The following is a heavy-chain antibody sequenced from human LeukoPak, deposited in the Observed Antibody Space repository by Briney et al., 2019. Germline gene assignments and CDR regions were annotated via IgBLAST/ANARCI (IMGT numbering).Heavy chain of an antibody. V-gene: IGHV4-34*01. Sequence: PSETLSLTCAVYGGSFSGYYWSWIRQPPGKGLEWIGDIDHSWSTNYNPSLTSRVAISVDKSKNQCSLTLSCVTAADTAVYYCARVVIYYYYYMDVWGKGTTVTV. J-gene: IGHJ6*03. CDR2: IDHSWST. CDR3: ARVVIYYYYYMDV. CDR1: GGSFSGYY. D-gene: IGHD3-10*01.